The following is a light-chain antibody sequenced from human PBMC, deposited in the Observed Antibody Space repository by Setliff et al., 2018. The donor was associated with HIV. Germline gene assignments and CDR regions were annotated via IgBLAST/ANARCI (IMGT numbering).Light chain of an antibody. V-gene: IGLV2-14*03. Sequence: PASVSGSPGQSITISCTGPSSDVGGYNSVSWYQQHPGKVPKLMIYDVSNRPPGVSNRFSGSKSGNTASLTISGLQAEDEADYYCSSYTSTSTPYVFGTGTKV. CDR1: SSDVGGYNS. J-gene: IGLJ1*01. CDR3: SSYTSTSTPYV. CDR2: DVS.